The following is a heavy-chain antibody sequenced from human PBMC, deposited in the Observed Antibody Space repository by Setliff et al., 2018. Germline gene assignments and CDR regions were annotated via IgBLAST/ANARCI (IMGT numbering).Heavy chain of an antibody. D-gene: IGHD2-15*01. CDR3: ARAKLSYYHMDV. CDR2: IDWDDDK. V-gene: IGHV2-70*11. Sequence: SGPTLVNPTQTLTLTCTFSGFSLSTSGMCVSWIRQPPGQALEWLARIDWDDDKYYSTSLKTRLTISKDTSKNQVVLTMTNMDPVDTATYYCARAKLSYYHMDVWGKGTTVTVSS. CDR1: GFSLSTSGMC. J-gene: IGHJ6*03.